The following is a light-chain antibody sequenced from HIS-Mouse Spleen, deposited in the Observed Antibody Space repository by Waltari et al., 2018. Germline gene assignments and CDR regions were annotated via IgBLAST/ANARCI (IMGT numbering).Light chain of an antibody. J-gene: IGLJ3*02. CDR1: SSDVGGYNY. CDR2: DGS. V-gene: IGLV2-14*03. Sequence: QSALTQPASVSGSPGQSITISCTGTSSDVGGYNYVSWYPQHPGKAPKLMIYDGSNRPSGVSNRFSGSKSGNTASLTISGLQAEDEADYYCSSYTSSSTWVFGGGTKLTVL. CDR3: SSYTSSSTWV.